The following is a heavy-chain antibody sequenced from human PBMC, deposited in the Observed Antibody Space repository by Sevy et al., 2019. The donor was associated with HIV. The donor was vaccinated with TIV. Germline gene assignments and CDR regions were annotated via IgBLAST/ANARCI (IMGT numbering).Heavy chain of an antibody. V-gene: IGHV3-30-3*01. CDR2: ISYDGSNK. CDR1: GFTFSSYA. Sequence: GGSLRLSCAASGFTFSSYAMHWVRQAPGKGLEWVAVISYDGSNKYCADSVKGRFTISRDNSKNTLYLQMNSLRAEDTAVYYCARSRSYCDFWSGYGGYFDYWGQGTLVTVSS. J-gene: IGHJ4*02. CDR3: ARSRSYCDFWSGYGGYFDY. D-gene: IGHD3-3*01.